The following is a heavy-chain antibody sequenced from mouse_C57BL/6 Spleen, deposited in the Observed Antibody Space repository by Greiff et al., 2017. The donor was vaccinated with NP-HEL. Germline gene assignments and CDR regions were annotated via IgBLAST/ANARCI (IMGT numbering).Heavy chain of an antibody. Sequence: EVQLQQSGPELVKPGASVKISCKASGYSFTDYNMNWVKQSNGKSLEWIGVINPNYGTTSYNQKFKGKATLTVDQSSSPATMQLNSLTSQDSAVYDCARYLCYDDDEGYYYALDVWGQGTSVTVSS. J-gene: IGHJ4*01. CDR3: ARYLCYDDDEGYYYALDV. V-gene: IGHV1-39*01. CDR1: GYSFTDYN. D-gene: IGHD2-4*01. CDR2: INPNYGTT.